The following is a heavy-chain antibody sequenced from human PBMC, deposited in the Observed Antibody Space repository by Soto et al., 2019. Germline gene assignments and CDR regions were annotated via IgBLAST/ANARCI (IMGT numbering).Heavy chain of an antibody. D-gene: IGHD2-8*01. CDR1: GYTFTSYG. J-gene: IGHJ5*02. CDR3: ARNRRHTPPVYGGSFPSNGGYWFGP. Sequence: ASVKVSCKASGYTFTSYGISWVRQAPGRGLEWMGGISAYNGNTNYAQKLQGRVTMTTDTSTSTAYMEPRSLRSDDTAVYYCARNRRHTPPVYGGSFPSNGGYWFGPCGKESLFAV. V-gene: IGHV1-18*01. CDR2: ISAYNGNT.